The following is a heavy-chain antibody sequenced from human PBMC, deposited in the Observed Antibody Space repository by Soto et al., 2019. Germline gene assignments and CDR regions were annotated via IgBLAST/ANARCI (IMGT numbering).Heavy chain of an antibody. CDR3: ARSRSRRCSSTSCYGGYAFDI. CDR2: IKQDGSVK. CDR1: GFTFSNYW. Sequence: GGSLRLSCAASGFTFSNYWMSWVRQAPGKGLEWVANIKQDGSVKSYVDSVKGRFTISRDNAKNSLYLQMNSLRAEDTAVYYCARSRSRRCSSTSCYGGYAFDIWGQGTMVTVSS. D-gene: IGHD2-2*01. V-gene: IGHV3-7*05. J-gene: IGHJ3*02.